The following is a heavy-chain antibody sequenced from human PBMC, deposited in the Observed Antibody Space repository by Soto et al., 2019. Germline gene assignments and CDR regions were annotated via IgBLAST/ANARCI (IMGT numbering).Heavy chain of an antibody. CDR2: MNPNSGNT. J-gene: IGHJ4*02. CDR3: ARVAAALGNDY. D-gene: IGHD6-13*01. CDR1: GYTFTSYD. V-gene: IGHV1-8*01. Sequence: QVQLVQSGAEVKKPGASVKVSCKASGYTFTSYDIHWVRQATGQGLEWLGWMNPNSGNTGYAQKFQGRVTMTGNTSISTAYMELSGLRSEDTAVYYCARVAAALGNDYWGQGTLVTVSS.